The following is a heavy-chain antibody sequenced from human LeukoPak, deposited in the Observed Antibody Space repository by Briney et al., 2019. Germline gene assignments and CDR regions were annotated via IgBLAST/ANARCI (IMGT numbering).Heavy chain of an antibody. CDR1: GFTFSSYS. CDR3: ARDGGYSYGYGMDV. D-gene: IGHD5-18*01. Sequence: GGSLRLSCAASGFTFSSYSTNWVRQAPGKGLEWVSSISSSSYIYYADSVKGRFTISRDNAKNSLYLQMNSLRAEDTAVYYCARDGGYSYGYGMDVWGKGTTVTVSS. V-gene: IGHV3-21*01. J-gene: IGHJ6*04. CDR2: ISSSSYI.